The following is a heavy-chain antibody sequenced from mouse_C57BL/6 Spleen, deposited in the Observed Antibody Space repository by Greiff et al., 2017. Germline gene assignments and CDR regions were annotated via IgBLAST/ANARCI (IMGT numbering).Heavy chain of an antibody. D-gene: IGHD1-1*01. J-gene: IGHJ1*03. V-gene: IGHV1-18*01. CDR1: GYSFTDYN. CDR2: INPNNGGT. CDR3: ASRVTTVVHWYVDV. Sequence: EVHLVESGPELVKPGASVKIPCTASGYSFTDYNMDWVKQSHGKSLEWIGDINPNNGGTIYNQKFKGKATLTVDKSSSTAYMELRSLTSEVTAVSYCASRVTTVVHWYVDVWGTGTTVTVSS.